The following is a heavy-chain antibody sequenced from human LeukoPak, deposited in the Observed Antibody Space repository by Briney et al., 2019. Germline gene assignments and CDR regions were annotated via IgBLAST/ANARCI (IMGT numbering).Heavy chain of an antibody. CDR1: GGSISSYY. D-gene: IGHD6-19*01. V-gene: IGHV4-59*01. Sequence: NPSETLSLTCTVSGGSISSYYWSWIRQPPGKGLDWIGYVFYTGSTYYNPSLQSRVTTSVDTSKNQFSLKLNSVTAADTAMYYCARKSVAVRDAFDIWGQGTVVTVSS. CDR2: VFYTGST. CDR3: ARKSVAVRDAFDI. J-gene: IGHJ3*02.